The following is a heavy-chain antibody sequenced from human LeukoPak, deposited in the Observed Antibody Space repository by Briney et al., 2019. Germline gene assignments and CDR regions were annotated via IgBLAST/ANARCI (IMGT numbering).Heavy chain of an antibody. CDR1: GGTFSSYA. D-gene: IGHD6-13*01. V-gene: IGHV1-69*13. CDR3: ARDWGTAAGRTCFDP. CDR2: IIPIFGTA. J-gene: IGHJ5*02. Sequence: ASVKVSCKASGGTFSSYAISWVRQAPGQGLEWMGGIIPIFGTANYAQKFQGRVTITADESTSTAYMELSSLRSEDTAVYYCARDWGTAAGRTCFDPWGQGTLVTVSS.